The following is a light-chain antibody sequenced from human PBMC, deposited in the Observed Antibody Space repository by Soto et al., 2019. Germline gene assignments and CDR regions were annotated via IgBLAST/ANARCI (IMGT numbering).Light chain of an antibody. V-gene: IGLV2-14*03. J-gene: IGLJ1*01. CDR1: SSDVGSYNS. CDR2: DVN. Sequence: QSVLTQPASVSGSPGQSIAISCTGTSSDVGSYNSVSWYQQYPGKAPKLIIHDVNNRPSGISYRCSGSKSCNTASLTISGVQAEDEADDYCSSFTSSTSDVFGTGTKLTVL. CDR3: SSFTSSTSDV.